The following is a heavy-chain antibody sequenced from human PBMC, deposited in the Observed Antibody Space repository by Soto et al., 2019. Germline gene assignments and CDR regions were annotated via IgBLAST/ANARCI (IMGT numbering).Heavy chain of an antibody. D-gene: IGHD1-1*01. J-gene: IGHJ3*02. CDR3: AKDAVSYNGIYHPFDI. V-gene: IGHV3-23*01. CDR1: GFTLSNYA. CDR2: IDGDGSA. Sequence: EVQLLESGGGLVQPGGSLRLSCVASGFTLSNYAMSWVRQAPGKGLEWVSVIDGDGSAKFADSVKGRLTVSRDNSKNTLYLQMDSLRAEDTARYNCAKDAVSYNGIYHPFDIWGRGTMVTVSS.